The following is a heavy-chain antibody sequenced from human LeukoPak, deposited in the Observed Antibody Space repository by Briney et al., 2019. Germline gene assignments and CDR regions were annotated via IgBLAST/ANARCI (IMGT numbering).Heavy chain of an antibody. V-gene: IGHV3-7*01. CDR3: AKLAKYFYGSETYYFFEH. J-gene: IGHJ4*02. Sequence: GGSLRLSCAASGFTFDDYAMHWVRQAPGKGLEWVANIKQDGTEKYYLDSVKGRFTISRDNAKNSLYLQMNSLRVEDTAVYYCAKLAKYFYGSETYYFFEHWGQGTPVTASS. CDR1: GFTFDDYA. D-gene: IGHD3-10*01. CDR2: IKQDGTEK.